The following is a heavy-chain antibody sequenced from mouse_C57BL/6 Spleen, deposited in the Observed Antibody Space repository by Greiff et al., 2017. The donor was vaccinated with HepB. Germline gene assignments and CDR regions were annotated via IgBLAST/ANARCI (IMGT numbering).Heavy chain of an antibody. CDR2: ISSGGSYT. CDR3: ARHGGLYSNYDWFAY. V-gene: IGHV5-6*01. J-gene: IGHJ3*01. D-gene: IGHD2-5*01. Sequence: EVQGVESGGDLVKPGGSLKLSCAASGFTFSSYGMSWVRQTPDKRLEWVATISSGGSYTYYPDSVKGRFTISRDNAKNTLYLQMSSLKSEDTAMYYCARHGGLYSNYDWFAYWGQGTLVTVSA. CDR1: GFTFSSYG.